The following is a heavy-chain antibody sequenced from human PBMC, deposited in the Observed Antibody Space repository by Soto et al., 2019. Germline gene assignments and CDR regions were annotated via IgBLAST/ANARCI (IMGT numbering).Heavy chain of an antibody. V-gene: IGHV3-48*03. J-gene: IGHJ6*02. CDR2: ISSSGSTI. CDR3: ARESSLYDFWSGYPSYYYYGMDV. CDR1: GFTFSSYE. D-gene: IGHD3-3*01. Sequence: GGSLSISCSASGFTFSSYEMNWVRQAPGKGLEWVSYISSSGSTIYYADSVKGRFTISRDNAKNSLYLQMNSLRAEDTAVYYCARESSLYDFWSGYPSYYYYGMDVWGQGTTVTV.